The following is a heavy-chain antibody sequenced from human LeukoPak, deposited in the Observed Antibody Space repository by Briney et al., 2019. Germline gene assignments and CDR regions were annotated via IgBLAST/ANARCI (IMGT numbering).Heavy chain of an antibody. CDR2: IYYSGST. Sequence: TSETLYLTCTVSGGSITSYYWSWIRQPPGKGLEWIGYIYYSGSTNYNPSLKSRVTISVDTSKNQFSLKLSSVTAADTAMYYCARPKGDAVLRYFDYWGQGTLVIVSS. CDR1: GGSITSYY. V-gene: IGHV4-59*12. D-gene: IGHD3-9*01. J-gene: IGHJ4*02. CDR3: ARPKGDAVLRYFDY.